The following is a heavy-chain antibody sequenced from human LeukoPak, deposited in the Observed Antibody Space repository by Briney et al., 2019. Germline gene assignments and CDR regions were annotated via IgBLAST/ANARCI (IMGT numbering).Heavy chain of an antibody. Sequence: PGGSLRLSCAASGFTFSSYAMSWVRQAPGKGLEWVSAISGSGGSIYYADSVKGRFTISRDNSKNTLYLQMNSLRAEDTAVYYCAKDCSSTSCYDAFDIWGQGTMVTVSS. CDR2: ISGSGGSI. V-gene: IGHV3-23*01. D-gene: IGHD2-2*01. CDR1: GFTFSSYA. J-gene: IGHJ3*02. CDR3: AKDCSSTSCYDAFDI.